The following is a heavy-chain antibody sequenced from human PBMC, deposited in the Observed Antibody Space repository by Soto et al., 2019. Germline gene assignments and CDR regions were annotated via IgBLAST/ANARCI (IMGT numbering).Heavy chain of an antibody. V-gene: IGHV4-34*01. CDR2: INHSGST. CDR3: ARSIVVVVAGTVDYYYGMVV. D-gene: IGHD2-15*01. J-gene: IGHJ6*02. Sequence: PSETLSLTCAVYGGSFSGYYWSWIRQPPGKGLEWIGEINHSGSTNYNPSLKSRVTISVDTSKNQFSLKLSSVTAADTAVYYCARSIVVVVAGTVDYYYGMVVWGQGTTVTVSS. CDR1: GGSFSGYY.